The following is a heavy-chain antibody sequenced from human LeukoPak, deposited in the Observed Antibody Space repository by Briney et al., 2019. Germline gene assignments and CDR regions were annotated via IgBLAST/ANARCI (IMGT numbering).Heavy chain of an antibody. J-gene: IGHJ3*02. V-gene: IGHV3-21*01. CDR3: AWEGPYKGFDI. D-gene: IGHD1-14*01. Sequence: PGGSLRLSCAASGFTFNSYSMHWVRQAPGKGLEWVSSISSSSSYIYYADSVKGRFTISRDNAKNTLYLQMNSLRAEDTAVYYCAWEGPYKGFDIWGQGTMVTVSS. CDR1: GFTFNSYS. CDR2: ISSSSSYI.